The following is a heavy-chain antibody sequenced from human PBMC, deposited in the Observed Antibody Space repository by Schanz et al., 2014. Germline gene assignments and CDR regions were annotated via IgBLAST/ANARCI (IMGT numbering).Heavy chain of an antibody. CDR2: IIPVLNIA. D-gene: IGHD3-10*01. Sequence: QVQLVQSGAEVKKLGASVKVSCKASGYTFTDYYMHWVRQAPGQGLEWMGKIIPVLNIATYAQRFQGRVLITADTSTNTAYMELSSLTSEDTAVHYCARGRGFYDYWGQGTLVTVSS. J-gene: IGHJ4*02. V-gene: IGHV1-69*04. CDR1: GYTFTDYY. CDR3: ARGRGFYDY.